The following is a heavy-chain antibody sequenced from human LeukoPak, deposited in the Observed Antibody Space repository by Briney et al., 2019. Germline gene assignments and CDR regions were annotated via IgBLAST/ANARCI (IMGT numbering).Heavy chain of an antibody. D-gene: IGHD1-26*01. J-gene: IGHJ6*02. V-gene: IGHV3-7*01. CDR1: GFIFSSYS. CDR2: IKQDGSEK. Sequence: GGSLRLSCAASGFIFSSYSMNWVRQAPGKGLEWVANIKQDGSEKYYVDSVKGRFTISRDNVKNSLYLQMNSLRAEDTAVYYCARVGVGGTSYYYYGMDVWGQGTTVTVSS. CDR3: ARVGVGGTSYYYYGMDV.